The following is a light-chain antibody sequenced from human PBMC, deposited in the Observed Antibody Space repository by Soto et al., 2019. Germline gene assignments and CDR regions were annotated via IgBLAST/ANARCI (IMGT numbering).Light chain of an antibody. Sequence: DVQMTQSPCSLSSSVGDRVTITFRASQGISNYLAWYQQKPGQVPKLLIYDASTLHSGVPSRFSGSGSGTDFTLTISSLQPEDVATYFCQKYFSTPRTFGQGTKVDI. CDR2: DAS. CDR3: QKYFSTPRT. V-gene: IGKV1-27*01. J-gene: IGKJ1*01. CDR1: QGISNY.